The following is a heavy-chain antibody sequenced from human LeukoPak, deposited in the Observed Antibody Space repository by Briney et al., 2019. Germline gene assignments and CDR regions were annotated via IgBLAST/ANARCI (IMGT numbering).Heavy chain of an antibody. Sequence: GGSLRLSCAASGVTFSSYAMSWVRQAPGKGLEWVSAISGSGGSTYYADSVKGRFTISRDNSKNTLYLQMNSLRAEDTAVYYCAKDRAGGYDFDYWGQGTLVTVSS. CDR2: ISGSGGST. D-gene: IGHD5-12*01. J-gene: IGHJ4*02. V-gene: IGHV3-23*01. CDR1: GVTFSSYA. CDR3: AKDRAGGYDFDY.